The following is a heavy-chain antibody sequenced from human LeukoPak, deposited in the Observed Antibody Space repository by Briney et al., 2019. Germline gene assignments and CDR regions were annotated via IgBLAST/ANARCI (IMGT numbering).Heavy chain of an antibody. D-gene: IGHD3-9*01. Sequence: ASVKVSCKASGGTFSSSVISWVRQAPGQGLEWMGRIIPILDIANYPQRFQDRVTITADKSTNTAYMELSSLRSEDTAVYYCAGRYLQIDYGGQGTLVTVSS. CDR1: GGTFSSSV. V-gene: IGHV1-69*04. J-gene: IGHJ4*02. CDR3: AGRYLQIDY. CDR2: IIPILDIA.